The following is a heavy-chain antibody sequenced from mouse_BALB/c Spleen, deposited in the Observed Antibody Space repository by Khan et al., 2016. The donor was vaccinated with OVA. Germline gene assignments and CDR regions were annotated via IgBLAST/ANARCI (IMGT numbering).Heavy chain of an antibody. CDR1: GYSFTSYL. V-gene: IGHV1-5*01. Sequence: EGQQQQSGTVLARPGASGKKSCKASGYSFTSYLIHWVKQRPGQGLEWIGDIYPGNSDTTYNQKFKDKAKLTAGTSANTAYMELSSLTNEDSAVYYCARGGYSSFAYWGQGTLVTVSA. J-gene: IGHJ3*01. CDR3: ARGGYSSFAY. D-gene: IGHD1-3*01. CDR2: IYPGNSDT.